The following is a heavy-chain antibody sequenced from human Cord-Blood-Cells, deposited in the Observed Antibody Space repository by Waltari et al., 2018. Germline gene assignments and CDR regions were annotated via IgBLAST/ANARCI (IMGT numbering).Heavy chain of an antibody. CDR2: INAGNGNT. V-gene: IGHV1-3*01. CDR1: GYTFTSYA. CDR3: ARGARIVVVPAAIDY. J-gene: IGHJ4*02. Sequence: QVQLVQSGAEVKKPGASVKGSCKASGYTFTSYAMHWVRQAPGQRLEWMGWINAGNGNTKYSQKFQGRVTITRDTSASTAYMELSSLRSEDTAVYYCARGARIVVVPAAIDYWGQGTLVTVSS. D-gene: IGHD2-2*02.